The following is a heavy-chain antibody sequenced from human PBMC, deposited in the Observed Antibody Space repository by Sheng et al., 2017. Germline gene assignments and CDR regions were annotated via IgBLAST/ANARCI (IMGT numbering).Heavy chain of an antibody. Sequence: QVQLQESGPGLVKPSETLSLTCSVSGYSINSGYYWGWIRQPPGKGLELIGSFYRGGITYYNPSLKSRVSISVDKSKNQFSLKLSSVTAADTAIYYCATDCSSVSCPYYWGQGTLVTVSS. D-gene: IGHD2-2*01. CDR3: ATDCSSVSCPYY. CDR2: FYRGGIT. CDR1: GYSINSGYY. V-gene: IGHV4-38-2*02. J-gene: IGHJ4*02.